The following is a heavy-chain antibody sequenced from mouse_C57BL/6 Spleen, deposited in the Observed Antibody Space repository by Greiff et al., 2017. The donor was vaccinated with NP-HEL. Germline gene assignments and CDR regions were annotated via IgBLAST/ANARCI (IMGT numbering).Heavy chain of an antibody. J-gene: IGHJ4*01. V-gene: IGHV5-4*01. CDR3: ARAEDGSGDY. CDR2: ISDGGSYT. Sequence: EVQLVESGGGLVKPGGSLKLSCAASGFTFSSYAMSWVRQTPEKRLEWVATISDGGSYTYYPDNVKGRFTISRDNAKNNLYLQMSHLKSEDTAMYYCARAEDGSGDYWGQGTSVTVSS. CDR1: GFTFSSYA. D-gene: IGHD2-3*01.